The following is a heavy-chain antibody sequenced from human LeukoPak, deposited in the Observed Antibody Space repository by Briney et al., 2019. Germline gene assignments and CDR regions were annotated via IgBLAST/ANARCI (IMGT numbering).Heavy chain of an antibody. J-gene: IGHJ3*02. CDR3: AREGSSSWYRTDAFDI. D-gene: IGHD6-13*01. CDR2: ISSSSSTI. V-gene: IGHV3-48*04. Sequence: GGSLRLSCAASGFTFSSYSMNWVGQAPGQGLEWVAYISSSSSTIYYADSVKGRFTISRDNAKTSLYLQMNSLRAEDTAVYYCAREGSSSWYRTDAFDIWGQGTMVTVSS. CDR1: GFTFSSYS.